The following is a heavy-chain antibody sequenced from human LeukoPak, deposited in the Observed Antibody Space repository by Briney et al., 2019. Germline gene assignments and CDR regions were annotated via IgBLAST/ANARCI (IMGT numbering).Heavy chain of an antibody. CDR1: GFTFSSYA. V-gene: IGHV3-23*01. CDR3: AKDWSADY. CDR2: MSGSGDSA. Sequence: GGSLRLSCAASGFTFSSYAMTWVRQAPGKGLEWVSAMSGSGDSAKYAASVKGRFTVSRDNSKNTVYLQMNSLRAEDTAVYYCAKDWSADYWGQGTLVTVSS. J-gene: IGHJ4*02.